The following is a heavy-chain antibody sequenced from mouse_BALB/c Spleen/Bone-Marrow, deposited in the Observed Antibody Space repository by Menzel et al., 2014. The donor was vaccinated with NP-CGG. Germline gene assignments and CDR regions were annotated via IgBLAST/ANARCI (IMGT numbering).Heavy chain of an antibody. D-gene: IGHD2-3*01. CDR3: ARRGYDNSYWYFGV. CDR2: ISTGGSQT. CDR1: GFTFSSYG. V-gene: IGHV5-6*01. J-gene: IGHJ1*01. Sequence: EVQLQQSGGDLVKPGGSLKLSCAASGFTFSSYGMSWVRQTPDKRLEWVATISTGGSQTYYTDSVKGRFTISRDNAKNTQYLQMSSLKSEDSAIYYCARRGYDNSYWYFGVWGAGTTVTVSS.